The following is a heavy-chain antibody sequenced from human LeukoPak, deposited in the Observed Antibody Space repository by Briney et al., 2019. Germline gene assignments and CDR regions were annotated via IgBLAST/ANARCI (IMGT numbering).Heavy chain of an antibody. J-gene: IGHJ6*03. CDR1: GGSFSGYY. D-gene: IGHD3-22*01. V-gene: IGHV4-34*01. Sequence: SETLSLTCAVYGGSFSGYYWSWIRQPPGKGLEWIGSIYYSGSTYYNPSLKSRVTISVDTSKNQFSLKLSSVTAADTAVYYCARGKDYYDSSGYFYYYYYYMDVWGKGTTVTVSS. CDR3: ARGKDYYDSSGYFYYYYYYMDV. CDR2: IYYSGST.